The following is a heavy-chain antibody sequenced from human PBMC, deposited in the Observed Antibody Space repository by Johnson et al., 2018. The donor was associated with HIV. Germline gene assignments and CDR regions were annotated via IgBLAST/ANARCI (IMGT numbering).Heavy chain of an antibody. V-gene: IGHV3-20*04. CDR1: GFTFDDYG. J-gene: IGHJ3*01. CDR2: FNWNGDNT. Sequence: VQLVESGGGVIRPGGSLRLACEASGFTFDDYGMSWVRQAPGKGLEWVSGFNWNGDNTGYADSVKGRFTISRDNAKNSLYLQMNSLRAEDTALYYCARGHDNYDSSGYLHAFDVCGQGTVVTVSS. D-gene: IGHD3-22*01. CDR3: ARGHDNYDSSGYLHAFDV.